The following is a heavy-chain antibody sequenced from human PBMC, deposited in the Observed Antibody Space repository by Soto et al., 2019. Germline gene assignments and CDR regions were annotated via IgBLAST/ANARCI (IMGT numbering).Heavy chain of an antibody. CDR3: ATWVDYGDFEGFDF. J-gene: IGHJ4*01. V-gene: IGHV1-2*04. D-gene: IGHD4-17*01. CDR1: GYSFTDYK. Sequence: ASVKVSCKTCGYSFTDYKLHWVRQAPGQGLEWMGWVDPNGGGSNSAQKFQGSVTMTWDTSITTAYLDLTRLTTNDTATYFCATWVDYGDFEGFDFWG. CDR2: VDPNGGGS.